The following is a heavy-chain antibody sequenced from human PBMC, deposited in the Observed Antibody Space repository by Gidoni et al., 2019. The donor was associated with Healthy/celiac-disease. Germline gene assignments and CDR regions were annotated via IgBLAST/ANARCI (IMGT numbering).Heavy chain of an antibody. CDR2: IYYSGST. J-gene: IGHJ6*02. CDR3: ARHSTITTTRDYYGMDV. CDR1: GGSISSSSSY. Sequence: QLQLQESGPGLVKPSETLSLTCTVSGGSISSSSSYWGWIRQPPGKGLEWIGRIYYSGSTYSNPSLTRRVTISVDTSKTQFSLKLSSVTAADTAVYSCARHSTITTTRDYYGMDVWGQGTTVTVS. V-gene: IGHV4-39*01. D-gene: IGHD3-22*01.